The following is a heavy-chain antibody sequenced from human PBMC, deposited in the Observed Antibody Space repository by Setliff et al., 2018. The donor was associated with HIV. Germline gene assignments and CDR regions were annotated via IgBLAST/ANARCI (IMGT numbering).Heavy chain of an antibody. CDR2: ISGGGGTT. D-gene: IGHD1-26*01. Sequence: PGGSLRLSCVASRFTFSSYVMSWVRQAPGKRPEWVSSISGGGGTTYYADSVKGRFTISRDNSKNTLYLQMNSLRAEDTAIYYCAKGAWSRELPAFDIWGQGTMVTVSS. CDR3: AKGAWSRELPAFDI. V-gene: IGHV3-23*01. CDR1: RFTFSSYV. J-gene: IGHJ3*02.